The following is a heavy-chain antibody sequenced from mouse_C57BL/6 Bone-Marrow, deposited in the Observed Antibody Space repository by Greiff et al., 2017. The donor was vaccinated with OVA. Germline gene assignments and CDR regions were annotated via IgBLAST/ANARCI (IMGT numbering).Heavy chain of an antibody. CDR1: GYSFTDYN. D-gene: IGHD5-1*01. V-gene: IGHV1-39*01. CDR2: INPNYGST. J-gene: IGHJ4*01. Sequence: VQLQQSGPELVKPGASVKMSCKASGYSFTDYNMNWVKQSTGKGLEWIGVINPNYGSTSYNEKFKSKATLTVDQSSSTAYMQLTSLTSEDSAVYYCAISYSTYYAMDYWGQATSVTVSS. CDR3: AISYSTYYAMDY.